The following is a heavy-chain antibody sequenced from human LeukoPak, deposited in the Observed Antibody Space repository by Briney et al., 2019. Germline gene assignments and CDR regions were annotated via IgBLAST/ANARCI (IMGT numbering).Heavy chain of an antibody. CDR2: ISGSGGST. D-gene: IGHD6-19*01. CDR1: GFTFSSYA. Sequence: GGSLGLSCAASGFTFSSYAMSWVRQAPGKGLEWVSAISGSGGSTYYADSVKGRFTISRDNSKNTLYLQMNSLRAEDTAVYYCAKAPGYSSTNWFDPWGQGTVVSVSS. V-gene: IGHV3-23*01. J-gene: IGHJ5*02. CDR3: AKAPGYSSTNWFDP.